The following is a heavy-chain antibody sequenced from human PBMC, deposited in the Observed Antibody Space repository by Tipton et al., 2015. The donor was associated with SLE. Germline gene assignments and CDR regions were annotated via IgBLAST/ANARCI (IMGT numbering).Heavy chain of an antibody. Sequence: TLSLTCTVSGVSLSSDGFYWSWIRQHPDKVLEWIGYIYYTGTTQYNPSLKSRLTISLDTSKNQVSLKLSSVTAADTALYYCARHFSGSYSFDYWGQGKLVTVSS. V-gene: IGHV4-31*03. J-gene: IGHJ4*02. CDR2: IYYTGTT. CDR3: ARHFSGSYSFDY. CDR1: GVSLSSDGFY. D-gene: IGHD1-26*01.